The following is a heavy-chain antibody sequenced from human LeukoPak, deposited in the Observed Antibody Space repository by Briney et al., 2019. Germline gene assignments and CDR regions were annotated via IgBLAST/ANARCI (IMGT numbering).Heavy chain of an antibody. CDR3: ARPHSGYDFQGLCY. CDR2: ISGSGRST. Sequence: PGGSLRLSCAASGFTFSNYAMSWVRQAPGKGLEWVSGISGSGRSTYYADSVEGRFTISRDNSKNTLYLQMNSLRAEDTAVYYCARPHSGYDFQGLCYWGQGTLVTVSS. V-gene: IGHV3-23*01. CDR1: GFTFSNYA. J-gene: IGHJ4*02. D-gene: IGHD5-12*01.